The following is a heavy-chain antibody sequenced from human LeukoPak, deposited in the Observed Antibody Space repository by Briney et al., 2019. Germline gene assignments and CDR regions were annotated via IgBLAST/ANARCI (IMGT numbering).Heavy chain of an antibody. V-gene: IGHV1-3*01. CDR1: GYTLSIYA. CDR3: ARSVVVAEGLDYDY. CDR2: IHAGNSNT. Sequence: ASVKVSCATSGYTLSIYAMHWVRQAPGQRLEWMGWIHAGNSNTKYSQTFQGRVTITRDTSASTVYMELSSLRSEDTAVYYCARSVVVAEGLDYDYWGQGPLVTVSS. J-gene: IGHJ4*02. D-gene: IGHD2-15*01.